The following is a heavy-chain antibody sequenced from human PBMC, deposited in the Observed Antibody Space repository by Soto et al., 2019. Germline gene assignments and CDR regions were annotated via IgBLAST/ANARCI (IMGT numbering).Heavy chain of an antibody. CDR1: GFSLSTSGVG. CDR3: AHLVAAGVTYYFDY. D-gene: IGHD5-18*01. J-gene: IGHJ4*02. Sequence: QITLKESGPTLVKPTQTLTLTCTFSGFSLSTSGVGVGWIRQPQEKALEWLAFIYWDDDKRYSPSLKSRLTIIKDTSKNQVVLRMTNMDPVDTATYNCAHLVAAGVTYYFDYWGQGTLVTVSS. V-gene: IGHV2-5*02. CDR2: IYWDDDK.